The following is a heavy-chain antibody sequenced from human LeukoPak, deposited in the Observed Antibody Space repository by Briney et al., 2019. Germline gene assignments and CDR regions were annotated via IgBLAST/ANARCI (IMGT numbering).Heavy chain of an antibody. CDR3: ARHGGLEEMATIRGWFDP. J-gene: IGHJ5*02. Sequence: PSETLSLTCAVYGGSFSGYYWSWIRQPPGKGLEWIGEINHSGSTNYNPSLKSRVTISVDTSKNQFSLKLSSVTAADTAVYYCARHGGLEEMATIRGWFDPWGQGTLVTVSS. CDR2: INHSGST. D-gene: IGHD5-24*01. V-gene: IGHV4-34*01. CDR1: GGSFSGYY.